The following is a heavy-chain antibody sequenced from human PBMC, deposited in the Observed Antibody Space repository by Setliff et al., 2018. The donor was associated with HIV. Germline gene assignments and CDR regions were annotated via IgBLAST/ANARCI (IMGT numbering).Heavy chain of an antibody. J-gene: IGHJ5*02. D-gene: IGHD3-10*01. V-gene: IGHV3-15*01. CDR1: GFTFSHAW. Sequence: GGSLRLSCAASGFTFSHAWMTWVRQAPGKGLEWVGRIKTKSDGETADYAAPVKGRFAISRDDSKNTLYLQMDSLKNEDTAVYYCTTNLPRPEALRQSGVDPWGQGALVTVSS. CDR3: TTNLPRPEALRQSGVDP. CDR2: IKTKSDGETA.